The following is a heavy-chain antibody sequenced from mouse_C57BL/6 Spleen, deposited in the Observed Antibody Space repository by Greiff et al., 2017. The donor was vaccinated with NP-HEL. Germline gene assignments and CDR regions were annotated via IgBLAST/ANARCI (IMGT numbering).Heavy chain of an antibody. CDR1: GYTFTSYW. J-gene: IGHJ2*01. V-gene: IGHV1-50*01. D-gene: IGHD2-5*01. Sequence: QVQLQQPGAELVKPGASVKLSCKASGYTFTSYWMQWVKQRPGQGLEWIGEIDPSDSYTNYNQKFKGKATLTVDTSSSTAYMQLSSLTSEDSAVYYCARYSNYDYFDYWGKGTTLTVSS. CDR3: ARYSNYDYFDY. CDR2: IDPSDSYT.